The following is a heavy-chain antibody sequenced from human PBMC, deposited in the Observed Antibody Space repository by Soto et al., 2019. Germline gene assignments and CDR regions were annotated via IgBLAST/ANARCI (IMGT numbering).Heavy chain of an antibody. V-gene: IGHV4-31*03. CDR1: GGSISSGDYY. D-gene: IGHD3-3*01. J-gene: IGHJ5*02. Sequence: QVQLQESGPGLVKPSQTLSLTCSVSGGSISSGDYYWNWIRQHSGKGLEWIGYIYSSGTTYYNLSLKSRVTISVDTSKNQFSLKLSSVTAADTAVYYCATSITVFGTEAWFDPWGQGTLVTVSS. CDR3: ATSITVFGTEAWFDP. CDR2: IYSSGTT.